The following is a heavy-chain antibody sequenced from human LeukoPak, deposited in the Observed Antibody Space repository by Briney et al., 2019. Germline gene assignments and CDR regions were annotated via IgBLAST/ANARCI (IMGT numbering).Heavy chain of an antibody. J-gene: IGHJ4*02. Sequence: PSQTLSLTCTVSGGSISSGSYYWSWIPQPAGKGLEWIGRIYTSGSTNYNPSLKSRVTISVDTSKNQFSLKLSSVTAADTAVYYCAISSIAAAGFFDYWGQGTLVTVSS. CDR3: AISSIAAAGFFDY. CDR2: IYTSGST. D-gene: IGHD6-13*01. CDR1: GGSISSGSYY. V-gene: IGHV4-61*02.